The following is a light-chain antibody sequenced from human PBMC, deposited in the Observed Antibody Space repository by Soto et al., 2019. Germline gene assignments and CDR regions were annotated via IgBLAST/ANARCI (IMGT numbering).Light chain of an antibody. CDR2: DAT. V-gene: IGKV1-5*01. J-gene: IGKJ5*01. Sequence: DIQMTQSPSTLSASVGDRVTITCRASQSISRGLAWYQQKPGKAPKLLIHDATSLESGVPSRFSGSGSGTEFTLTINSLQADDFATYYCQQHNSFSITFGQGTRLEIK. CDR3: QQHNSFSIT. CDR1: QSISRG.